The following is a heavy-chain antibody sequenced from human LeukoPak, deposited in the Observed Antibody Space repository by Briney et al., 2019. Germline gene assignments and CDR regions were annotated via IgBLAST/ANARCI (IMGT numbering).Heavy chain of an antibody. CDR2: ITGSGGGT. J-gene: IGHJ4*02. V-gene: IGHV3-23*01. Sequence: GASLRLTCAASGLTFSNYAMSWVRQAPGKGLEWVSAITGSGGGTYYADSVKGRFTISRDNSKNTLYLQMNSLRADDTAVYYCAKWGDYDVLTGYYDPDYWGQGTLVTVSS. D-gene: IGHD3-9*01. CDR1: GLTFSNYA. CDR3: AKWGDYDVLTGYYDPDY.